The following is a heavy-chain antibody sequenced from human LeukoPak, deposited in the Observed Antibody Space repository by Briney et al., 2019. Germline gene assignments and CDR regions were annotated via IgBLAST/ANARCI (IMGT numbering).Heavy chain of an antibody. CDR2: ISGSGGST. J-gene: IGHJ3*02. CDR1: GFTFSNAW. V-gene: IGHV3-23*01. CDR3: AKDLYYYDSSGYYPDAFDI. Sequence: PGGSLRLSCAASGFTFSNAWMSWVRQAPGKGLEWVSAISGSGGSTYYADSVKGRFTISRDNSKNTLYLQMNSLRAEDTAVYYCAKDLYYYDSSGYYPDAFDIWGQGTMVTVSS. D-gene: IGHD3-22*01.